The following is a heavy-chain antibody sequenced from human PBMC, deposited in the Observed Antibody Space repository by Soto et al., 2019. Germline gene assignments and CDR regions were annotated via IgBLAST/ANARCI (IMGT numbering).Heavy chain of an antibody. J-gene: IGHJ4*02. Sequence: EVQLMESGGGLVKPGGSLRLSCAASGFTFSSYTMIWVRQAPGKGLEWVSSISSSSSYIYYADSVKGRFTISRDNAKNSLYLQMNSXRAEDTAVYYCARFGYTTEAHWGQGTLVTVSS. CDR3: ARFGYTTEAH. V-gene: IGHV3-21*01. CDR1: GFTFSSYT. D-gene: IGHD5-12*01. CDR2: ISSSSSYI.